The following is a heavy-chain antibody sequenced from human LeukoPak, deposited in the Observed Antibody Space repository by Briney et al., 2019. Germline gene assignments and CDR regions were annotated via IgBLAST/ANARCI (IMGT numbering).Heavy chain of an antibody. V-gene: IGHV4-59*08. Sequence: SETLSLTCAVYGGSISSYYWSWIRQPPGKGLEWIGYIYYSGSTNYNPSLKSRVTISVDTSKNQFSLKLSSVTAADTAVYYCARGAARFYYYGMDVWGQGTTVTVSS. D-gene: IGHD6-6*01. J-gene: IGHJ6*02. CDR2: IYYSGST. CDR1: GGSISSYY. CDR3: ARGAARFYYYGMDV.